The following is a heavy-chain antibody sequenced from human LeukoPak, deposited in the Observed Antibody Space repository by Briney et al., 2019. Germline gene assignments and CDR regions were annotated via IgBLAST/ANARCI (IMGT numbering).Heavy chain of an antibody. V-gene: IGHV1-46*01. D-gene: IGHD2-15*01. CDR1: GYTFTSYY. Sequence: GASVKVSCKASGYTFTSYYIHWVRQAPGQGLEWMGIINPSGDTTTYAQKFQGRVTMTRDMSTSTVYMDLSSLRSEDTAVYYCARDPSNYCSGGSCYATYYFYYMDVWGKGTTVTVSS. J-gene: IGHJ6*03. CDR3: ARDPSNYCSGGSCYATYYFYYMDV. CDR2: INPSGDTT.